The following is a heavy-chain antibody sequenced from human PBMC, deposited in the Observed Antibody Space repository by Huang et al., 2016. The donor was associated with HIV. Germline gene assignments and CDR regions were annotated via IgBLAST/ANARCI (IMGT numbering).Heavy chain of an antibody. CDR2: MAYDGTTK. J-gene: IGHJ5*02. D-gene: IGHD3-10*01. Sequence: QVQLVESGGGVVQPGGSLRLSYATSGFPFSEYGVHWVRQTPGKGLGWVAFMAYDGTTKVYADSVEGRFTVSRDNSKSTLYLQMNSLRLEDTSIYYCLKDQVGPWGQGTLVTVSS. CDR1: GFPFSEYG. V-gene: IGHV3-30*02. CDR3: LKDQVGP.